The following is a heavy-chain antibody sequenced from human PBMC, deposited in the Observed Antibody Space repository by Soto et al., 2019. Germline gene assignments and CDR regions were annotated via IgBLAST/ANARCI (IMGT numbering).Heavy chain of an antibody. CDR1: GYTFTSYG. CDR2: ISAYNGNT. J-gene: IGHJ2*01. Sequence: QVQLVQSGAEVKKPGASVKVSCKASGYTFTSYGISWVRQAPGQGLEWMGWISAYNGNTNYAQKLQGRVTKPTATSTSTAYMELRSLRSDDTAVYYCARFVEVESYWYFDLWGRGPLVTVSS. V-gene: IGHV1-18*01. CDR3: ARFVEVESYWYFDL. D-gene: IGHD3-16*02.